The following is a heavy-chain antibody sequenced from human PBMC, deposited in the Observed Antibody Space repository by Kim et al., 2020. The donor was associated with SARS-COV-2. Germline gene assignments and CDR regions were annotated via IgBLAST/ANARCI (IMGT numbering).Heavy chain of an antibody. CDR2: GNDNT. CDR3: LGGYYFDY. J-gene: IGHJ4*02. D-gene: IGHD2-15*01. Sequence: GNDNTIYSQKFQGRVTFTTDTSASTAYMELSSLRSEDSAVYYCLGGYYFDYWGQGTLVTVSS. V-gene: IGHV1-3*01.